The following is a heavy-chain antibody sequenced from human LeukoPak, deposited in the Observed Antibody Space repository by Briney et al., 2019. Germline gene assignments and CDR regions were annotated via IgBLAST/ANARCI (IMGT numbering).Heavy chain of an antibody. CDR2: ISGSGGFT. CDR1: GFTFSIYA. CDR3: AKEAGGIAVAGLAY. Sequence: GGSLRLSCEAAGFTFSIYALDWVRQAPGKGLEWVSAISGSGGFTYYADSVKGRFTISRDNSKNTLYLQMNSLRAEDTAVYYCAKEAGGIAVAGLAYWGQGSLVTVSS. J-gene: IGHJ4*02. V-gene: IGHV3-23*01. D-gene: IGHD6-19*01.